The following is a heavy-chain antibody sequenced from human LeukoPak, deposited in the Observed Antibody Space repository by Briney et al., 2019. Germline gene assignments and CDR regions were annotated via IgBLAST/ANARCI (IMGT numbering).Heavy chain of an antibody. D-gene: IGHD2-2*01. CDR3: AREVVVKRAYDAFDI. Sequence: SETLSLTCTVSGGSISSYYWSWIRQPAGKGLEWIGRIYTSGSTNYNPSLKSRVTISVDTSKNQFSLKLSSVTAADTAVYYCAREVVVKRAYDAFDIWGQGTMVTVSS. V-gene: IGHV4-4*07. CDR2: IYTSGST. J-gene: IGHJ3*02. CDR1: GGSISSYY.